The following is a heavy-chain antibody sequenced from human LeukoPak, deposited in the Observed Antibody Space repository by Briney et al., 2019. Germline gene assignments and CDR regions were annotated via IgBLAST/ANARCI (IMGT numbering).Heavy chain of an antibody. V-gene: IGHV4-4*07. J-gene: IGHJ4*02. D-gene: IGHD1-26*01. CDR2: IHGSGSS. CDR1: GDSISAFY. CDR3: ARDRSGSFYDY. Sequence: PSETLSLTCSVSGDSISAFYWSWIRQPAGKELEWIGRIHGSGSSNYNPSLKSRVTMSVDMSKNQFSLKLTSMIAADTAIYYCARDRSGSFYDYWDQGTLVTVSS.